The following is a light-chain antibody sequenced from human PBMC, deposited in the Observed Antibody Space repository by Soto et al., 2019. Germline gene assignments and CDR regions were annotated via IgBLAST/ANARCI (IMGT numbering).Light chain of an antibody. CDR1: SADVGSYNL. J-gene: IGLJ3*02. V-gene: IGLV2-23*01. CDR2: EGS. CDR3: CSYARGSACL. Sequence: QSALTQPASVSGSPGQSITISCAGTSADVGSYNLVSWYQQLPGKAPKLMIYEGSQRPSGVPNRFSGSKSGNTASLTISGLQAEDEANYYCCSYARGSACLFGGGTKVTVL.